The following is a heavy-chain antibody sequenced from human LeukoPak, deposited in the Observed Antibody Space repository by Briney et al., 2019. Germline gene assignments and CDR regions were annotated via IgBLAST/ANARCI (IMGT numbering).Heavy chain of an antibody. D-gene: IGHD3-10*01. CDR2: INPSGGST. Sequence: ASVKVSCKASGYTFTSYGISWVRQAPGQGLEWMGVINPSGGSTVYAQNFQGRVTMTRDTSTSTVYMELSSLRSEDTAVYYCARENMIRGVKHFDYWGQGTLVTVSS. CDR1: GYTFTSYG. V-gene: IGHV1-46*01. J-gene: IGHJ4*02. CDR3: ARENMIRGVKHFDY.